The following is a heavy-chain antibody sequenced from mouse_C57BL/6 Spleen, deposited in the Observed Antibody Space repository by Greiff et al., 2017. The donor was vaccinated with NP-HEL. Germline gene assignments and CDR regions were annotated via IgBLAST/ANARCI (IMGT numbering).Heavy chain of an antibody. J-gene: IGHJ4*01. CDR3: AREGRLRRPYYYAMDY. V-gene: IGHV1-22*01. Sequence: EVQLQQPGAELVKPGASVKMSCKASGYTFTDYNMHWVKQSHGKSLEWIGYINPNNGGTSYNQKFKGKATLTVNKSSSTAYMELRSLTSEDSAVYYCAREGRLRRPYYYAMDYWGQGTSVTVSS. CDR1: GYTFTDYN. CDR2: INPNNGGT. D-gene: IGHD2-2*01.